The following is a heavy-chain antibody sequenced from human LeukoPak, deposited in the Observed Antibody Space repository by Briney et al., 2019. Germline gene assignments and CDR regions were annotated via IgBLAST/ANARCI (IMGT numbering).Heavy chain of an antibody. V-gene: IGHV3-48*03. Sequence: GGSLRLSCAASGFTFSSYEMNWVRQAPGKGLEWVSYISSSGSTIYCADSVKGRFTISRDNAKNSLYLQMNSLRAEDTAVYYCARRQPLLYEVAFDYWGQGTLVTVSS. J-gene: IGHJ4*02. CDR3: ARRQPLLYEVAFDY. CDR2: ISSSGSTI. D-gene: IGHD2-2*02. CDR1: GFTFSSYE.